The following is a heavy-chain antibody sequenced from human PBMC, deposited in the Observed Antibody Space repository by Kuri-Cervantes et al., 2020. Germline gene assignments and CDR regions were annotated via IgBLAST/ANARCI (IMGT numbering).Heavy chain of an antibody. J-gene: IGHJ4*02. CDR3: ARASLRYYGSGSYFGY. D-gene: IGHD3-10*01. V-gene: IGHV3-23*01. Sequence: GESLKISCAASGFTFSSYAMTWVRQAPGKGLEWVSAISGSGGSTYYVDSVKGRFTISRHNSKNTLYLQMNSLRAEDTAVYYCARASLRYYGSGSYFGYWGQGTLVTVSS. CDR1: GFTFSSYA. CDR2: ISGSGGST.